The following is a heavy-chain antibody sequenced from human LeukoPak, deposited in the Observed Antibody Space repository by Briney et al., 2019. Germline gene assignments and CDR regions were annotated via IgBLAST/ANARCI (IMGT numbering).Heavy chain of an antibody. CDR3: ARGGNTGYNYNAFDI. V-gene: IGHV3-48*03. CDR2: ITSGSSTT. Sequence: PGGSLRLSCAASGFTFSTYEMNWVRQAPGKGLEWVSYITSGSSTTLYADSVRGRFTVLRDNSKNSLYLQMNSLRAEDTAIYYCARGGNTGYNYNAFDIWGQGTMVTVSS. D-gene: IGHD3-9*01. CDR1: GFTFSTYE. J-gene: IGHJ3*02.